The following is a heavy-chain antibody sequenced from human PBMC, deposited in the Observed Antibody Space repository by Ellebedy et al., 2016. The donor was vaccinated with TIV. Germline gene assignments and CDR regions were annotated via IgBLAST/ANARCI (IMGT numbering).Heavy chain of an antibody. Sequence: GESLKISCTGSGYSFTTYWISWVRQMPGKGLEWMGRIYPIDSYIKYSPSFQGHVTISVDKSISTAYLQWSSLKASDTAMYYCARHMNTAMTNDHWGQGTLVTVSS. D-gene: IGHD5-18*01. V-gene: IGHV5-10-1*01. J-gene: IGHJ4*02. CDR2: IYPIDSYI. CDR3: ARHMNTAMTNDH. CDR1: GYSFTTYW.